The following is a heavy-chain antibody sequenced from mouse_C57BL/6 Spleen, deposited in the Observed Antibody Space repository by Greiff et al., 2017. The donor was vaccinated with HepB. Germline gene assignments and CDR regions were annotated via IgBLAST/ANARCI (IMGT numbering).Heavy chain of an antibody. CDR3: ARLDGYDGSMDY. Sequence: EVKLQESGGDLVKPGGSLKLSCAASGFTFSSYGMSWVRQTPDKRLEWVATISSGGSYTYYPDSVKGRFTISRDNAKNTLYLQMSSLKSEDTAMYYCARLDGYDGSMDYWGQGTSVTVSS. CDR1: GFTFSSYG. D-gene: IGHD2-2*01. CDR2: ISSGGSYT. J-gene: IGHJ4*01. V-gene: IGHV5-6*01.